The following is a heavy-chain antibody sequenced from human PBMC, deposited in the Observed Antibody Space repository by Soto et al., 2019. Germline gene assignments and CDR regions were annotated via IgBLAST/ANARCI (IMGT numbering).Heavy chain of an antibody. D-gene: IGHD1-1*01. CDR3: ARDLRAERRAWAFDN. Sequence: SETLSLTCTVSGDSISSGGYYWSWIRHLPGEGLEWTGYISHSGYTYYNPALKSRVTISVDTSKNQFSLKLSSVTAADTAVYYCARDLRAERRAWAFDNWGQGTMVTVSS. V-gene: IGHV4-31*03. CDR1: GDSISSGGYY. CDR2: ISHSGYT. J-gene: IGHJ3*02.